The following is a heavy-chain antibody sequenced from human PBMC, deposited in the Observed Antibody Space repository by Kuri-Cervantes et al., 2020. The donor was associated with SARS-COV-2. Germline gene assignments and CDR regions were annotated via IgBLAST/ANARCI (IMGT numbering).Heavy chain of an antibody. CDR1: GGSISSGGYS. Sequence: LRLSCAVSGGSISSGGYSWSWVRQPPGKGLEWIGYIYHSGSTYYNPSLKSRVTISVDRSKNQFSLKLSSVTAADTAVYYCARELVVPAATGYYYYGMDVWGQGTTVTVSS. CDR3: ARELVVPAATGYYYYGMDV. V-gene: IGHV4-30-2*01. J-gene: IGHJ6*02. CDR2: IYHSGST. D-gene: IGHD2-2*01.